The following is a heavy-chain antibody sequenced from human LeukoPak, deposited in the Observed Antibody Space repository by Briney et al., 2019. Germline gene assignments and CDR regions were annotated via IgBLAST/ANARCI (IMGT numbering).Heavy chain of an antibody. CDR1: GGSISSYY. CDR2: IYTSGST. CDR3: ARALKLRYFDWLYAFDI. Sequence: SDTLSLTCTVPGGSISSYYWSWIRQPAGNGLDWIGRIYTSGSTNYNPSLKSRVTMSVDTSKNQFSLKLSSVTAADTAVYYCARALKLRYFDWLYAFDIWGQGTMVTVSS. J-gene: IGHJ3*02. V-gene: IGHV4-4*07. D-gene: IGHD3-9*01.